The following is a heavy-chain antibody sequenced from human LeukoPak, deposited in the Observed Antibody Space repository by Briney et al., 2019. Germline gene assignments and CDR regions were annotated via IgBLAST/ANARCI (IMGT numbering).Heavy chain of an antibody. CDR3: ARGIRDMAVSVPTHFDY. CDR2: INPNSGGT. Sequence: ASVKVSCKASGYTFTAYYMHWVRQAPGQGLEWVGWINPNSGGTNYAQKLQGRVTMTRDTSISTAYMELSRLRSDDTAVYYCARGIRDMAVSVPTHFDYWGQGSLVTVS. V-gene: IGHV1-2*02. J-gene: IGHJ4*02. CDR1: GYTFTAYY. D-gene: IGHD6-19*01.